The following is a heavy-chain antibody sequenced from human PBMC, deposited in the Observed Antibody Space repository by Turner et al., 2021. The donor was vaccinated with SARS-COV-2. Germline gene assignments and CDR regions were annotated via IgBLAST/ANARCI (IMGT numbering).Heavy chain of an antibody. CDR1: GFTVSSNY. V-gene: IGHV3-66*01. Sequence: EVPLVDSGGGLVRPGGSLRLSCSASGFTVSSNYMSWVRQAPGKGLEWVSVIYSGGSTYYADSVKGRFTISRDNSKNTLYLQMNGLRAEDTAMFYCARDLSDYWYFDLWGRGTLVTVSS. CDR2: IYSGGST. J-gene: IGHJ2*01. CDR3: ARDLSDYWYFDL.